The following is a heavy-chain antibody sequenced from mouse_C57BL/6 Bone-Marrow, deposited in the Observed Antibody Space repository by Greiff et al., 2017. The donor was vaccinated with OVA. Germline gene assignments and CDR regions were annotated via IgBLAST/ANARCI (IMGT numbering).Heavy chain of an antibody. V-gene: IGHV1-64*01. J-gene: IGHJ4*01. CDR1: GYTFTSYW. CDR2: IHPNSGST. CDR3: ARWRDYYAMDY. Sequence: VQLQQPGAELVKPGASVKLSCKASGYTFTSYWMHWVKQRPGQGLEWIGMIHPNSGSTNYNEKFKSKATLTVDKSSSTAYMQLSSLTSEDSAVYYWARWRDYYAMDYWGQGTSVTVSS.